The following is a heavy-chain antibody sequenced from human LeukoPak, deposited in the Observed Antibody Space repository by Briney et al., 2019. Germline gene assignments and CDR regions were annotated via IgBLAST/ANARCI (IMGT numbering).Heavy chain of an antibody. Sequence: PSETLSLTCTVSGGSISSSSYYWGWIRQPPGTGLEWIGSIYYSGSTYYNPSLKSRVTISVDTSKNQFSLKLSSVTAADTAVYYCARHDTGYSSSWYFDYWGQGTLVTVSS. CDR1: GGSISSSSYY. D-gene: IGHD6-13*01. V-gene: IGHV4-39*01. J-gene: IGHJ4*02. CDR3: ARHDTGYSSSWYFDY. CDR2: IYYSGST.